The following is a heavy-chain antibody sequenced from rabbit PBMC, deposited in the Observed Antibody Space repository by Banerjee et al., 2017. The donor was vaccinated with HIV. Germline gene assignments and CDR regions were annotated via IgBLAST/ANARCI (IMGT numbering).Heavy chain of an antibody. D-gene: IGHD1-1*01. CDR2: INAVSGRA. CDR3: ARGFGSGSDIYRIGIGFNL. Sequence: QEQLVESGGGLVQPEGSLKLSCTASGFSFSDNYVMCWVRQAPGKGLEWIACINAVSGRAVYASWAKGRFTFSRTSSTTVTLQMTSLTAADTATYFCARGFGSGSDIYRIGIGFNLWGPGTLVTVS. V-gene: IGHV1S45*01. CDR1: GFSFSDNYV. J-gene: IGHJ4*01.